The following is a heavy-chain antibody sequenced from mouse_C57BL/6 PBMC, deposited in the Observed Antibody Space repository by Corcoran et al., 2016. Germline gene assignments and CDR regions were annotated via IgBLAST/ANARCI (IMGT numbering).Heavy chain of an antibody. D-gene: IGHD2-9*01. J-gene: IGHJ3*01. CDR3: ARRASPYYGYLAWFAY. Sequence: EVQLQQSGPELVKPGASVKIPCKASGYTFTDYNMDWVKQSHGKSLEWIGDINPNNGGTIYNQKFKGKATLTVDKSSSTAYMELRSLTSEDTAVYYCARRASPYYGYLAWFAYWGQGTLVTVSA. V-gene: IGHV1-18*01. CDR2: INPNNGGT. CDR1: GYTFTDYN.